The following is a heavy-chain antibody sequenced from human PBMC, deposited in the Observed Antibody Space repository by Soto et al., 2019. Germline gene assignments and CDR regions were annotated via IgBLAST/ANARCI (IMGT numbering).Heavy chain of an antibody. D-gene: IGHD5-18*01. J-gene: IGHJ4*02. CDR2: IIPIFGTA. CDR1: GGTFSSYA. V-gene: IGHV1-69*13. Sequence: SVKVSCKASGGTFSSYAISWVRQAPGQGLEWMGGIIPIFGTANYAQKFQGRVTITADESTSTAYMELSSLRSEDTAVYYCARDGYSYGPFDYWGQGTLVTVSS. CDR3: ARDGYSYGPFDY.